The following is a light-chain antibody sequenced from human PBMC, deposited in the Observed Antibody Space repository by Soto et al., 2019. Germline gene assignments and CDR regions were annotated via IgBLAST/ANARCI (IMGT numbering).Light chain of an antibody. CDR1: QSISNW. CDR3: QQYNTYMLT. J-gene: IGKJ4*01. Sequence: DIQMTQSPSTLSASVGDRVTITCRTSQSISNWLAWYQQKPGKAPELLIYDVSNLESGVPSRFSGSGSGTECTLTISSLQPDDFATYYCQQYNTYMLTFGGGTKVEIK. CDR2: DVS. V-gene: IGKV1-5*01.